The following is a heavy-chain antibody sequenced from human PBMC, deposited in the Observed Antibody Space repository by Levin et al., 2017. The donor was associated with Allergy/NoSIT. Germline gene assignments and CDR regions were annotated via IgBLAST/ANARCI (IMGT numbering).Heavy chain of an antibody. CDR1: GFTFSTFG. CDR3: AKFGAFDV. J-gene: IGHJ3*01. Sequence: PGESLKISCVASGFTFSTFGMTWVRQAPGKGLEWVSAITGSDGRTFYADSLEGRFTISRDNLKNTLYLQMNSLRAEDTAVYYCAKFGAFDVWGRGTMVTVSS. V-gene: IGHV3-23*01. D-gene: IGHD3-10*01. CDR2: ITGSDGRT.